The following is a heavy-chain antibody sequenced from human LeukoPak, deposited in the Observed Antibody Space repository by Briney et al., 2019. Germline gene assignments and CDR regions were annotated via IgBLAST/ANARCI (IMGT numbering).Heavy chain of an antibody. V-gene: IGHV1-46*01. CDR1: GYTFTSYY. D-gene: IGHD6-6*01. CDR2: INPSGGST. Sequence: ASVKVSCKASGYTFTSYYMHWVRQAPGQGLEWMGIINPSGGSTSYAQKFQGRVTMTRDTSTSTFYMELSSLRSEDTAVYYCAREAARGPYSSSSYYYYGMDVWGQGTTVTVSS. J-gene: IGHJ6*02. CDR3: AREAARGPYSSSSYYYYGMDV.